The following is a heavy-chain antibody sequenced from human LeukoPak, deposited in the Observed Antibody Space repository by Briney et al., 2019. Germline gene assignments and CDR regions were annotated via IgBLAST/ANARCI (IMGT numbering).Heavy chain of an antibody. CDR2: INPNSGGT. V-gene: IGHV1-2*04. Sequence: ASVKVSCKASGYTFTGYYMHWVRQAPGQGLEWMGWINPNSGGTNYAQKFQGWVTMTRDTSISTAYMELSKLRSDDTAVYYCARMVAAAGTCFDYWGQGTLVTVSS. CDR3: ARMVAAAGTCFDY. CDR1: GYTFTGYY. D-gene: IGHD6-13*01. J-gene: IGHJ4*02.